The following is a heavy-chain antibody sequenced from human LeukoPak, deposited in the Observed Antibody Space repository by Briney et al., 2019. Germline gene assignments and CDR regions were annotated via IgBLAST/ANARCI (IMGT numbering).Heavy chain of an antibody. CDR3: AREADYYGSGSYYSLGFDP. J-gene: IGHJ5*02. Sequence: ASVKVSCKASGHTFTSYAMHWVRQAPGQRLEWMGWINAGNGNTKYSQKFQGRVTITRDTSASTAYMELSSLRSEDTAVYYCAREADYYGSGSYYSLGFDPWGQGTLVTVSS. V-gene: IGHV1-3*01. D-gene: IGHD3-10*01. CDR2: INAGNGNT. CDR1: GHTFTSYA.